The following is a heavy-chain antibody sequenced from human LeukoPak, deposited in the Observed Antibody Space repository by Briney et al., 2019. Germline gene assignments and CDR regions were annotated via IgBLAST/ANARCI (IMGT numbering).Heavy chain of an antibody. CDR2: IIPIFGTA. Sequence: VASVKVSCKASGGTFSSYAISWVRQAPGQGLEWMGGIIPIFGTANYAQKFQGRVTITADESTSTAYTELSSLRSEDTAVYYCARDHSGCLDYWGQGTLVTVSS. D-gene: IGHD5-12*01. CDR3: ARDHSGCLDY. J-gene: IGHJ4*02. CDR1: GGTFSSYA. V-gene: IGHV1-69*13.